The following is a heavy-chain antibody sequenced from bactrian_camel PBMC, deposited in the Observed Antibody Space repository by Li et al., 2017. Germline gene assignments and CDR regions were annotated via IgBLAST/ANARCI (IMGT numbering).Heavy chain of an antibody. J-gene: IGHJ4*01. D-gene: IGHD1*01. V-gene: IGHV3S55*01. CDR2: IYSDGST. Sequence: VQLVESGGGSAQAGGSLRLSCAASGYTSGVCMGWFRQAPDKEREAVARIYSDGSTIYGESTEGRFTVSRDNDKNLLFLQMSNLKPEDSAMYYCAASRRFRNGCSIRDDPYWGQGTQVTVS. CDR3: AASRRFRNGCSIRDDPY. CDR1: GYTSGVC.